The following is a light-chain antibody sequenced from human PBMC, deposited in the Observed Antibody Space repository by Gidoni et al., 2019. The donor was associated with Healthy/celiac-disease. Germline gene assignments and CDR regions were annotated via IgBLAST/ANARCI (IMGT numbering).Light chain of an antibody. CDR3: SSYAGSNNVV. V-gene: IGLV2-8*01. Sequence: QSALTQPPSASGSPGQSVTISRTGTSSDVGGYNYVSWYQQHPGKAPKLMIDEVSKRPSGVPDRFSGSKSGNTASLTVSGLQAEDEADYYCSSYAGSNNVVFGGGTKLTVL. J-gene: IGLJ2*01. CDR1: SSDVGGYNY. CDR2: EVS.